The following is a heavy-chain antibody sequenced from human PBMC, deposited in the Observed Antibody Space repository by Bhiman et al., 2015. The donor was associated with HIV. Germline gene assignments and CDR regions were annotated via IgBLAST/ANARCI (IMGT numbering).Heavy chain of an antibody. CDR3: ARDQAREVNGMDV. V-gene: IGHV3-30*03. CDR1: GFTFSSFG. J-gene: IGHJ6*02. CDR2: ISYDGTNK. Sequence: QVQLVESGGGVVQPGRSLRLSCAASGFTFSSFGMHWVRQAPGKGLEWVAVISYDGTNKYYVDSVKGRFTISRDNAKNTLYLQMNSLRVEDTAVYYCARDQAREVNGMDVWGQGTTVTVSS. D-gene: IGHD3-10*01.